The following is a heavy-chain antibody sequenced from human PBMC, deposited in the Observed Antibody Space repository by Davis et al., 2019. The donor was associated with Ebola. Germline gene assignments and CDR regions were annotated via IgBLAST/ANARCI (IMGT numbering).Heavy chain of an antibody. CDR1: GFTFSSYA. CDR2: ISGSGGST. J-gene: IGHJ6*02. V-gene: IGHV3-23*01. D-gene: IGHD5-18*01. CDR3: AKDKGCSYGYGVYYYYGMDV. Sequence: PGGSLRLSCAASGFTFSSYAMSWVRQAPGKGLEWVSAISGSGGSTYYADSVKGRFTISRDNSKNTLYLQMNSLRAEDTAVYYCAKDKGCSYGYGVYYYYGMDVWGQGTTVTVSS.